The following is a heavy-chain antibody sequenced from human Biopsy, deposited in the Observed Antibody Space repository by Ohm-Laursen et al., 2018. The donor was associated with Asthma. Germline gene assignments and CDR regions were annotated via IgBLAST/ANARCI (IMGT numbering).Heavy chain of an antibody. D-gene: IGHD4-17*01. V-gene: IGHV4-30-2*01. Sequence: SDTLSLTCTVSGGSISSGDYSWSWIRQPPGKGLEWIGFISPSGNTYYSPSLKSRLTISVDRSKNQFPLRLSSVTAADTAMYYCARDYGDYVWRAFDIWGQGTMVTVSS. CDR1: GGSISSGDYS. J-gene: IGHJ3*02. CDR2: ISPSGNT. CDR3: ARDYGDYVWRAFDI.